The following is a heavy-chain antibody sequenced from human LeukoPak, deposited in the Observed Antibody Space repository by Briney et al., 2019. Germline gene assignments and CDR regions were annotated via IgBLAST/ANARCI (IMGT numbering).Heavy chain of an antibody. V-gene: IGHV3-23*01. CDR2: ISGSGGGI. CDR1: GFTFSSYA. Sequence: GGSLRLSCAASGFTFSSYAMSWVRQAPGKGLEWVSAISGSGGGIYYADSVKGRFTISRDNSKDTLYLQMNSLRAEDTAVYYCAKVTYDFWSGLTDWGQGTLVTVSS. J-gene: IGHJ4*02. D-gene: IGHD3-3*01. CDR3: AKVTYDFWSGLTD.